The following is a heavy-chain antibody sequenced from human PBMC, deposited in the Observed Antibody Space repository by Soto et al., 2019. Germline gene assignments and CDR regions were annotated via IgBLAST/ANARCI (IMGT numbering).Heavy chain of an antibody. D-gene: IGHD5-18*01. CDR1: GGSISSGDYY. Sequence: SETLSLTCTVSGGSISSGDYYWSWIRQPPGKGLEWIGYIYYGGTTYYNPSLKSRVAISVDTSKNQFSLKVSSVTAADTAVYYCARALIQLWPHYYYGMDVWGQGTTVTVSS. CDR2: IYYGGTT. V-gene: IGHV4-30-4*01. CDR3: ARALIQLWPHYYYGMDV. J-gene: IGHJ6*02.